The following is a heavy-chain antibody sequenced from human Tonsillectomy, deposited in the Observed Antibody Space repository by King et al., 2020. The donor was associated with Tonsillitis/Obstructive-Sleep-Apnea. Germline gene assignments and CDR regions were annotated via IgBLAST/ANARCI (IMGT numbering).Heavy chain of an antibody. V-gene: IGHV4-59*01. CDR2: IYYSGGT. Sequence: QLQESGPGLVKPSETLSLTCTVSGGSISSYYWSWIRQPPGKGLEWIGYIYYSGGTNNNPSLKSRVTISVDTSKTQFSLKLSSVTAAATAVYYCAREGAVMNAFDIWGQGTMVTVSS. CDR3: AREGAVMNAFDI. J-gene: IGHJ3*02. CDR1: GGSISSYY. D-gene: IGHD2-8*01.